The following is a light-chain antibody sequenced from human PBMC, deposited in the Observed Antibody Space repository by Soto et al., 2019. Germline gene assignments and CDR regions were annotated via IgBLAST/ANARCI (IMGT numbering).Light chain of an antibody. J-gene: IGLJ2*01. CDR3: QTWGTGIHVV. CDR2: LNSDGSH. Sequence: QHVLTQSPSASASLGASVKLTCTLSSRNSSYAIAWHQQQPEKGPRYLMKLNSDGSHSKGDGIPDRFSGSSSGAERYLTISSLQSEDEADYYCQTWGTGIHVVFGGGTKLTVL. CDR1: SRNSSYA. V-gene: IGLV4-69*01.